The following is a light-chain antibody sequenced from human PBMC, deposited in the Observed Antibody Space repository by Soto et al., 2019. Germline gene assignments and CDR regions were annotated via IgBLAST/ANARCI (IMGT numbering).Light chain of an antibody. CDR2: AAS. J-gene: IGKJ2*01. CDR1: QSVSSSY. V-gene: IGKV3-20*01. CDR3: QQYGSSSYT. Sequence: EIVLTQSPGTLSLSPGERATLSCRASQSVSSSYLAWYQQKPGQATRLLIYAASSRATVIPDRFSDSGSGTVFTLTISRLEPEDVAVYYCQQYGSSSYTFGQGTKLEIK.